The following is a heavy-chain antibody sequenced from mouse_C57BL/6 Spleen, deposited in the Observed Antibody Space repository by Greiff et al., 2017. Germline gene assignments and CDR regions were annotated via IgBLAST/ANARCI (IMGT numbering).Heavy chain of an antibody. V-gene: IGHV1-82*01. Sequence: QVQLQQSGPELVKPGASVKISCKASGYAFSSSWMNWVKQRPGKGLEWIGRLYPGDGDTNYNGKFKGKATLTADKSSSPAYMQLSSLTSEDSAVYFCARDAMDYWGQGTSVTVSS. CDR3: ARDAMDY. CDR1: GYAFSSSW. CDR2: LYPGDGDT. J-gene: IGHJ4*01.